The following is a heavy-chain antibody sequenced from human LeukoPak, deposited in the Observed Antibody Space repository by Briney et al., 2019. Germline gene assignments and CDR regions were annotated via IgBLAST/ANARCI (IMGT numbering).Heavy chain of an antibody. D-gene: IGHD2-15*01. CDR1: GFTFSSYN. CDR3: AKRACSGGSCYYFDY. J-gene: IGHJ4*02. Sequence: GGSLRLSCAASGFTFSSYNMNWVRQAPGKGLEWVSSISSSSSYIYYADSVKGRFTISRDNAKNSLYLQMNSLRPEDTALYYCAKRACSGGSCYYFDYWGQGTLVTVSS. V-gene: IGHV3-21*04. CDR2: ISSSSSYI.